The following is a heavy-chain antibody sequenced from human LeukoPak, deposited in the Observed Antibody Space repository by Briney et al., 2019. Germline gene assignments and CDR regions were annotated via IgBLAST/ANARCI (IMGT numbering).Heavy chain of an antibody. J-gene: IGHJ4*02. V-gene: IGHV4-4*07. D-gene: IGHD5-12*01. CDR2: IYTSGST. Sequence: SETLSLTCTVSGGSISSYYWSWIRQPAGKGLEWIGRIYTSGSTNYNPSLKSRVTMSVDTSKNQFSLKLSSVTTADTAVYYCARRNGQDIVATFRRRYYFDYWGQGTLVTVSS. CDR3: ARRNGQDIVATFRRRYYFDY. CDR1: GGSISSYY.